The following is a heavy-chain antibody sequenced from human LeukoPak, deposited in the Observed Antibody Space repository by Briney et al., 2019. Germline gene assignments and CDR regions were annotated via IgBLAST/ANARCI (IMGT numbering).Heavy chain of an antibody. CDR3: ARDSSGYYYGY. D-gene: IGHD3-22*01. Sequence: SETLSLTCAVYGGSFSGYYWSWIRQPPGKGLEWIGEINHSGSTNYNPSLKSRVTMSVDTSKNQFSLKLSSVTAADTAVYYCARDSSGYYYGYWGQGTLVTVSS. CDR1: GGSFSGYY. V-gene: IGHV4-34*01. CDR2: INHSGST. J-gene: IGHJ4*02.